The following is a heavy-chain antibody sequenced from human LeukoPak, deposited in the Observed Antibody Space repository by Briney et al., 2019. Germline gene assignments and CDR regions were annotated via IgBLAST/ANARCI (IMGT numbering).Heavy chain of an antibody. D-gene: IGHD4-23*01. CDR2: ISFDGHRV. Sequence: PGGPLRLSCAPARFTFNSYALHWVRPAPGKGLEGVALISFDGHRVHHADSEKGRFTISRDNSKNTLYLQMNSLRGEDTDVYHCAKDWGVYGGISPWAAYFDYWGQGTLVTVSS. CDR3: AKDWGVYGGISPWAAYFDY. J-gene: IGHJ4*02. V-gene: IGHV3-30*18. CDR1: RFTFNSYA.